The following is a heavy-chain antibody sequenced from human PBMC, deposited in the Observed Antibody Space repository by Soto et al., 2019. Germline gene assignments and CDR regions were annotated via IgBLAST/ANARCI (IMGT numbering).Heavy chain of an antibody. J-gene: IGHJ4*02. CDR1: GFTFSSYS. CDR3: ARDGYSGYEKGYYFDY. CDR2: ISSSSSYI. V-gene: IGHV3-21*01. Sequence: PGGSLRLSCAASGFTFSSYSMNWVRQAPGKGLEWVSSISSSSSYIYYADSVKGRFTISRDNAKNSLYLQMNSLRAEDTAVYYCARDGYSGYEKGYYFDYWGQGTLVTVSS. D-gene: IGHD5-12*01.